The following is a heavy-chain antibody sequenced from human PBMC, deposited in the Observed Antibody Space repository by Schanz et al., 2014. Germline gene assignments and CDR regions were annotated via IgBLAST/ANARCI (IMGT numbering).Heavy chain of an antibody. D-gene: IGHD1-1*01. J-gene: IGHJ2*01. V-gene: IGHV1-2*02. Sequence: QVQLVQSGPAVKKPGASMKVSCLASGYSFTEYFLHWVRQAPGQGLEWMGWINPNSGETNYEQKFKGRVTLTSDTSISTAFMELSGLTSDDTATYFCARDVGRPGHFWYFDLWGRGTLVTVSS. CDR2: INPNSGET. CDR3: ARDVGRPGHFWYFDL. CDR1: GYSFTEYF.